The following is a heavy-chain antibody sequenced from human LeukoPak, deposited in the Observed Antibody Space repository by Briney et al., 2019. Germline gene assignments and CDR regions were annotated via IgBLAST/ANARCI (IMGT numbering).Heavy chain of an antibody. CDR1: GGSFSGYY. CDR3: ARPQYCSGGSCYGNNWFDP. D-gene: IGHD2-15*01. V-gene: IGHV4-34*01. CDR2: IYHSGST. Sequence: SETLSLTCAVYGGSFSGYYWSWIRQPPGKGLEWIGSIYHSGSTYYNPSLKSRVTISVDTSKNQFSLKLSSVTAADTAVYYCARPQYCSGGSCYGNNWFDPWGQGTLVTVSS. J-gene: IGHJ5*02.